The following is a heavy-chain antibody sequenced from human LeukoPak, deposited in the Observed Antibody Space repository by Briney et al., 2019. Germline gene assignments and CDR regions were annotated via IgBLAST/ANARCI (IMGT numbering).Heavy chain of an antibody. CDR3: ARQVVVPAAMIVRWFDP. CDR2: IYYSGIT. J-gene: IGHJ5*02. V-gene: IGHV4-30-4*01. Sequence: PSETLSLTCTVSGGSISSGDYYWSWIRQPPGKGLECIGYIYYSGITYYKPSLKRRVTISVDTSKNQFSLKLSSVTAADTAVHYCARQVVVPAAMIVRWFDPWGQGTLVTVSS. D-gene: IGHD2-2*01. CDR1: GGSISSGDYY.